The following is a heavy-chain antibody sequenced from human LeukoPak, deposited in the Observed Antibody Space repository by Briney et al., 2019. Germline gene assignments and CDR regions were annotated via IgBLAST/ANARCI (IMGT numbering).Heavy chain of an antibody. D-gene: IGHD3-10*01. CDR2: INSDGSTT. J-gene: IGHJ4*02. CDR1: GFTFSDYW. Sequence: RPGRSLRLSCAASGFTFSDYWMHWVRQAPLKGLVWVSGINSDGSTTNYADSVKGRFTTSRDNAKNTLYLQMNSLRAEDTAVYHCARIPIGFGELGNYWGQGTLVTVSS. V-gene: IGHV3-74*01. CDR3: ARIPIGFGELGNY.